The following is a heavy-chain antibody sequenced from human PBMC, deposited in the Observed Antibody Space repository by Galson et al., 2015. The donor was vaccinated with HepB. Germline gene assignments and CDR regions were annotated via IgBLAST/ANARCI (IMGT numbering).Heavy chain of an antibody. V-gene: IGHV3-23*01. CDR1: GFIFSDYY. Sequence: SLRLSCAASGFIFSDYYMSWIRQAPGKGLEWVSTISSSGGATYYAESVKGRFTISRDNSKNTLYLQMNSLRAEDTALYYCAKDLFSGSNSCPLGYWGQGTLVTVSS. J-gene: IGHJ4*02. D-gene: IGHD2-2*01. CDR2: ISSSGGAT. CDR3: AKDLFSGSNSCPLGY.